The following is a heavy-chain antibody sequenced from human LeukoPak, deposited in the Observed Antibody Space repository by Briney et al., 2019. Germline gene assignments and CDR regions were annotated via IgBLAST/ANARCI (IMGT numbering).Heavy chain of an antibody. CDR1: GYSFTSYW. CDR3: ARRPAAAGTSVDY. J-gene: IGHJ4*02. Sequence: GESLKISCKGSGYSFTSYWIGWVRQMPGKGLEWMGIIYPGESDTRYSPSFQGQVTISADKSISTAYLQWNSLKASDTAMYYCARRPAAAGTSVDYWGQGTLVTVSS. CDR2: IYPGESDT. V-gene: IGHV5-51*01. D-gene: IGHD6-13*01.